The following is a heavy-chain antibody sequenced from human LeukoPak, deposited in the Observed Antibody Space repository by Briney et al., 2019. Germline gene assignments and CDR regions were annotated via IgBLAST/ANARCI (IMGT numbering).Heavy chain of an antibody. CDR1: GFSFRSYA. V-gene: IGHV3-23*01. D-gene: IGHD3-3*01. J-gene: IGHJ4*02. CDR3: AKESNTYYDFWSGLYYFDY. Sequence: GSLRLSCAASGFSFRSYAMSWVRQAPGKGLEWVSAISGSGGSTYYADSVKDRFTISRDNSKNTLYLQINSLRAEDTAVYYCAKESNTYYDFWSGLYYFDYWGQGTLVTVSS. CDR2: ISGSGGST.